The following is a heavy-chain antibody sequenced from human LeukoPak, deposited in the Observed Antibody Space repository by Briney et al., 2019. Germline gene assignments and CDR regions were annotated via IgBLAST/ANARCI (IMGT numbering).Heavy chain of an antibody. CDR1: GFTFDDYG. CDR3: ASPYSSRWYELCY. D-gene: IGHD6-13*01. J-gene: IGHJ4*02. V-gene: IGHV3-20*04. CDR2: INWSGGST. Sequence: GGSLRLSCAASGFTFDDYGMSWVRQAPGKGLEWVSGINWSGGSTGYADSVKGRFTISRDNAKNSLYLQMNSLRAEDTAVYYCASPYSSRWYELCYWGQGTLVTVSS.